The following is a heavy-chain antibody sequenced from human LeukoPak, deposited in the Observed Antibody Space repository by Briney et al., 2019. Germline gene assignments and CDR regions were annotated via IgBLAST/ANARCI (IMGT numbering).Heavy chain of an antibody. V-gene: IGHV4-34*01. CDR1: GGSFSGYY. CDR3: ARGLSGSPAYFDY. D-gene: IGHD3-10*01. CDR2: INHSGST. Sequence: SETLSLTCAVYGGSFSGYYWSWIRQPPGKGLEWIGEINHSGSTNYNPSLTSRVTISVDTSKNQFSLKLSSVTAADTAVYYCARGLSGSPAYFDYWGQGTLVTVSS. J-gene: IGHJ4*02.